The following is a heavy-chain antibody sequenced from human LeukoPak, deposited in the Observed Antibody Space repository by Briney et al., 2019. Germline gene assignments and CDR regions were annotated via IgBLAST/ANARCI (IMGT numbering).Heavy chain of an antibody. CDR2: IYYSGST. Sequence: PETLSLTCTVSGVSISSYYWSWIRQPPGKGLEWIGYIYYSGSTNYNPSLKSRVTISVDTSKNQFSLKLSSVTAADTAVYYCARGISTFDPWGQGTLVTVSS. J-gene: IGHJ5*02. CDR1: GVSISSYY. D-gene: IGHD5/OR15-5a*01. V-gene: IGHV4-59*01. CDR3: ARGISTFDP.